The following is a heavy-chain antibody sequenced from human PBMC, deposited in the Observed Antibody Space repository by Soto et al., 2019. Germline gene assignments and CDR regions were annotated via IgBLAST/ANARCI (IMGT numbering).Heavy chain of an antibody. Sequence: ASVKVSCKASGFTFTSSAVQWVRQARGQRLEWIGWIVVGSGNTNYAQKFQERVTITRDMSTSTAYMERSSMRSEDTAVYYCAAIPPYYGTTTHERGYYYCGMDVWGQGATVTVSS. D-gene: IGHD1-1*01. CDR2: IVVGSGNT. J-gene: IGHJ6*02. CDR3: AAIPPYYGTTTHERGYYYCGMDV. V-gene: IGHV1-58*01. CDR1: GFTFTSSA.